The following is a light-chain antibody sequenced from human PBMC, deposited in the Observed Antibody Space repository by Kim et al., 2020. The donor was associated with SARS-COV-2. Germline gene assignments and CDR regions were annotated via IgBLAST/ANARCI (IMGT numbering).Light chain of an antibody. Sequence: QGKTARITWGGNNIGSQSVHWYQQKPGQAPVLVIYYDSDRPSGIPERFSGSNSGNTATLTISRVEAGDEADYYCQVWESSSDHVVFGGGTQLTVL. CDR2: YDS. J-gene: IGLJ2*01. V-gene: IGLV3-21*01. CDR1: NIGSQS. CDR3: QVWESSSDHVV.